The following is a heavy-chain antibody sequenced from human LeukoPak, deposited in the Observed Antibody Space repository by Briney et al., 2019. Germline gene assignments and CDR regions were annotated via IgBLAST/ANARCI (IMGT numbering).Heavy chain of an antibody. J-gene: IGHJ4*02. CDR1: GFPFSNYA. D-gene: IGHD1-1*01. V-gene: IGHV3-30-3*02. Sequence: GGSLSLSCAASGFPFSNYAIHWVRQAPGRGLEWLAVISYDGDNKYYADYVKGRFTLSRDNSRNTVFLQMNGLRPEDTAVYSCAKDRNEAYDNWGQGTLVTVSS. CDR2: ISYDGDNK. CDR3: AKDRNEAYDN.